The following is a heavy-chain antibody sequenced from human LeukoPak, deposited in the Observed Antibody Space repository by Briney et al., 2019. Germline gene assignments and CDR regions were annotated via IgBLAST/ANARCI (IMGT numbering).Heavy chain of an antibody. V-gene: IGHV3-30-3*01. CDR3: ARDRGHDYGDHAFDY. Sequence: GGSLRLSCAASGFTFSSYAMHWVRQAPGKGLEWVAVISYDGSNKYYADSVKGRFTISRDNSKNTLYLQMNSLRAEDTAVYYCARDRGHDYGDHAFDYWGQGTLVTVSS. CDR2: ISYDGSNK. J-gene: IGHJ4*02. CDR1: GFTFSSYA. D-gene: IGHD4-17*01.